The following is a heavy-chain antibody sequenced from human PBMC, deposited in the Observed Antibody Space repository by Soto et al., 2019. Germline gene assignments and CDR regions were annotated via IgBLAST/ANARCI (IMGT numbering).Heavy chain of an antibody. CDR2: ISGSGNTK. D-gene: IGHD4-17*01. Sequence: EMQLLESGGGLIQPGGSLRLSCAASGLTFSSYAMTWVRQAPGKGLEWVAGISGSGNTKYHADSVKGRFTISRDNSKNTLFLQMNSLRAEDTALYYCAKNDFGDYYYYMDVWGKGATVTVSS. CDR3: AKNDFGDYYYYMDV. CDR1: GLTFSSYA. J-gene: IGHJ6*03. V-gene: IGHV3-23*01.